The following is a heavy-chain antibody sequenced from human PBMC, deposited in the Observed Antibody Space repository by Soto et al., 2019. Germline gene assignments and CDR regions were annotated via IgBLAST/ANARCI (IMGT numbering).Heavy chain of an antibody. J-gene: IGHJ4*02. D-gene: IGHD3-3*01. CDR1: GFTFSDFG. CDR3: ARDRETILGVVNFDY. V-gene: IGHV3-33*01. CDR2: IWYDGSNK. Sequence: AGGSLRLSCAASGFTFSDFGMHWVRQAPGKGLEWVAVIWYDGSNKYYADSVKGRFTISRDNSKNTLYLQMNSLRAEDTAVYYCARDRETILGVVNFDYWGQGTLVTVSS.